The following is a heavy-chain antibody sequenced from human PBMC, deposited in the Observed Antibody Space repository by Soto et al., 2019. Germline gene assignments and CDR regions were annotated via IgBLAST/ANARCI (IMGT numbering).Heavy chain of an antibody. CDR3: AKAMLHRTVVDSRSPWRDF. CDR2: ISYGGSHK. D-gene: IGHD2-15*01. J-gene: IGHJ4*02. Sequence: QVQLVASGGGVVQPGKSLRLTCTASGFTFSEYGIHWVRQAPGNGLEWVAVISYGGSHKYYAGSVKGGFTISRDDSKNTVHLQRNTLKTDDTAVYYCAKAMLHRTVVDSRSPWRDFWGWGLLVTVSS. CDR1: GFTFSEYG. V-gene: IGHV3-30*18.